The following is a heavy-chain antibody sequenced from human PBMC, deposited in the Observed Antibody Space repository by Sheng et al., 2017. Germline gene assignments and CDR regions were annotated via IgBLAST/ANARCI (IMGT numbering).Heavy chain of an antibody. CDR3: ARHFPQQLPHHRYYYYYMDV. D-gene: IGHD6-13*01. CDR2: INHSGST. V-gene: IGHV4-34*01. CDR1: GGSFSGYY. Sequence: QVQLQQWGAGLLKPSETLSLTCAVYGGSFSGYYWSWIRQPPGKGLEWIGEINHSGSTNYNPSLKSRVTISVDTSKNQFSLKLSSVTAADTAVYYCARHFPQQLPHHRYYYYYMDVWGQGTTVTVS. J-gene: IGHJ6*03.